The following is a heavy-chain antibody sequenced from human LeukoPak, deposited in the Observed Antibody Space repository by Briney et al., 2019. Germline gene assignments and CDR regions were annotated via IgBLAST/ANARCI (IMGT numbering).Heavy chain of an antibody. D-gene: IGHD1-26*01. CDR2: VSHNTAP. J-gene: IGHJ6*03. Sequence: TASETLSLTCAVSGYSIGSDFDWGWIRQTPGKGLGWIGSVSHNTAPSYNPSFTSPLTISLDTSKNHFSLTLTSVTAADTAVYFCAREPGWGHNYYYMDVWGKGTTVAVSS. CDR1: GYSIGSDFD. V-gene: IGHV4-38-2*02. CDR3: AREPGWGHNYYYMDV.